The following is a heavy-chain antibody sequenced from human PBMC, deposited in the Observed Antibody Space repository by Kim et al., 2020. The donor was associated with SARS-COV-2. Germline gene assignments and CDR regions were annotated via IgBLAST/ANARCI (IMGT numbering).Heavy chain of an antibody. CDR3: ARGLGDYGESYWYFDL. J-gene: IGHJ2*01. V-gene: IGHV4-34*01. Sequence: SETLSLTCAVYGGSFSGYYWSWIRQPPGKGLEWIGEINHSGSTNYNPSLKSRVTISVDTSKNQFSLKLSSVTAADTAVYYCARGLGDYGESYWYFDLWGRGTLVTVSS. CDR1: GGSFSGYY. CDR2: INHSGST. D-gene: IGHD4-17*01.